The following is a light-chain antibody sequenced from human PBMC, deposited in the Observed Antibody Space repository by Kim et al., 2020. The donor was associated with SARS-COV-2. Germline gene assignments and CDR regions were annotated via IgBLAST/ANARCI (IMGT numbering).Light chain of an antibody. CDR1: QSVSSSY. CDR2: GAS. CDR3: QQYGGSPT. J-gene: IGKJ2*01. Sequence: EIVLTQSPGTLSLSPGERATLSCRASQSVSSSYLAWYQQKPGQAPRLLIYGASSRATGIPDRFSGSGSGTDFTLTISRLEPEDFAVYYCQQYGGSPTFGQGTKLEI. V-gene: IGKV3-20*01.